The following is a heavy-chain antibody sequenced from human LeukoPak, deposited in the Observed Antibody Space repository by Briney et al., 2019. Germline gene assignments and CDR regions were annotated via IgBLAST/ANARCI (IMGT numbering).Heavy chain of an antibody. V-gene: IGHV3-74*01. CDR2: INSDGSST. Sequence: GESLRLSCAASGFTFSSYWMHWVRQAPGKGLVWVSRINSDGSSTSYADSVKGRFTISRDNAKNTLYLQMNSLRAEDTAVYYCARERGIAVAGSPNWFDPWGQGTLVTVSS. CDR3: ARERGIAVAGSPNWFDP. D-gene: IGHD6-19*01. CDR1: GFTFSSYW. J-gene: IGHJ5*02.